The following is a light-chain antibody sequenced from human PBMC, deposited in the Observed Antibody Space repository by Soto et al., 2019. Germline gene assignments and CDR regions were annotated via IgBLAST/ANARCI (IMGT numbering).Light chain of an antibody. J-gene: IGLJ1*01. V-gene: IGLV1-40*01. CDR3: QSYDSSLSSYV. Sequence: QSVLTQPPSVSGAPGQRVTISCTGSSSNIGAGYDVHWYQHLPGTAPKLLIYGNSNRPSGVPDRFSGSKSGTSASLAITGLQAEDAADYYCQSYDSSLSSYVFGTGTKLTVL. CDR1: SSNIGAGYD. CDR2: GNS.